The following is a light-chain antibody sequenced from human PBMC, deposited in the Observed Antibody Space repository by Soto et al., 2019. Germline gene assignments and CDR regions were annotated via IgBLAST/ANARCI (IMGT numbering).Light chain of an antibody. CDR1: QSLNSNS. CDR3: HQYGNSPST. Sequence: EIVLTQSPGTLSLSPGERATLSCRASQSLNSNSLAWFQQKPGQAPRLLISGASSRATGIPDRFRGSGSGTDFTLTISRLESEDFAVYYCHQYGNSPSTFGQGTEVEIK. CDR2: GAS. V-gene: IGKV3-20*01. J-gene: IGKJ1*01.